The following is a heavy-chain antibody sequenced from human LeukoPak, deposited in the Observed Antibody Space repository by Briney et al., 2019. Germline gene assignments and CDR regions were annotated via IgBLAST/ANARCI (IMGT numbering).Heavy chain of an antibody. CDR3: ARDSGVAYAFDI. J-gene: IGHJ3*02. CDR2: IYYSGST. V-gene: IGHV4-59*11. Sequence: NPSETLSLTCTVSGGSISSHYWSWIRQPPGKGLEWIGYIYYSGSTNYNPSLKGRVTISVDTSKNQFSLKLSSVTAADTAVYYCARDSGVAYAFDIWGQGTMVTVSS. CDR1: GGSISSHY. D-gene: IGHD2-15*01.